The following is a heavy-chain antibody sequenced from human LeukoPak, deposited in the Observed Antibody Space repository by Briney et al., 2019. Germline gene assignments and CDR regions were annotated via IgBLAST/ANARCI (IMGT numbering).Heavy chain of an antibody. Sequence: ASVKVSFKASGYTFTVYYMHWVRQAPGQGLEWMGWINPNSGGTNYAQKFQGWVTMTRDTSISTAYMELSRLRSDDTAVYYCARAVSIAARHPEDYGMDVWGQGTTVTVSS. J-gene: IGHJ6*02. CDR1: GYTFTVYY. V-gene: IGHV1-2*04. CDR3: ARAVSIAARHPEDYGMDV. CDR2: INPNSGGT. D-gene: IGHD6-6*01.